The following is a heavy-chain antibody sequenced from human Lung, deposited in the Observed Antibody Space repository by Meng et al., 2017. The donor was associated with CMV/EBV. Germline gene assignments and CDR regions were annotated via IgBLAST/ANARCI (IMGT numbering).Heavy chain of an antibody. V-gene: IGHV4-38-2*02. CDR1: GYSISSGYY. CDR2: IYHSGST. D-gene: IGHD2-8*01. Sequence: SXTLSLXCTVSGYSISSGYYWGWIRQPPGKGLEWIGSIYHSGSTYYNPSLKSRVTISVDTSKNQFSLKLTSVTAADTAVYYCARGGRYCTNGVCSYDAFDIXDQGXMVTVSS. J-gene: IGHJ3*02. CDR3: ARGGRYCTNGVCSYDAFDI.